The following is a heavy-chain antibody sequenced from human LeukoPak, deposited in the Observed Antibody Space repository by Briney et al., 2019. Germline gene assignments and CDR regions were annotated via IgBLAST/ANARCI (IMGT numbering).Heavy chain of an antibody. Sequence: PGRSLRLSCAASGFTFNNYGMHWVRQAPGKGLEWVAVIWYDGSNKYYADSVKGRFTISRDNSKNTLYLQMNSLRAEDTAVYYCARGHNSTLPDWGQGSLVTVSS. V-gene: IGHV3-33*01. D-gene: IGHD1-20*01. J-gene: IGHJ4*02. CDR2: IWYDGSNK. CDR3: ARGHNSTLPD. CDR1: GFTFNNYG.